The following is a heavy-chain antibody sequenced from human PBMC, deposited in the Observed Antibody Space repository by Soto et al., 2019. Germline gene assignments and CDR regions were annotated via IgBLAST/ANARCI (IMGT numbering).Heavy chain of an antibody. D-gene: IGHD3-10*01. J-gene: IGHJ4*02. CDR3: ARGDFGSGNY. CDR1: GGSFSDYY. V-gene: IGHV4-34*01. Sequence: QVLLQQWGAGLLKPSETLSLTCAVYGGSFSDYYWSWIRQPPGKGLEWIGEINHSGSTNYNPSLNSRVTISVDTSKSQFSLKLSSLAAAGTAVYFGARGDFGSGNYWGQGTLVTVSS. CDR2: INHSGST.